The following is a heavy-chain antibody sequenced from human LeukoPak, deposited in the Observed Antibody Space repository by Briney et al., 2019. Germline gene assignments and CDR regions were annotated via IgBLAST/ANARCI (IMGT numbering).Heavy chain of an antibody. V-gene: IGHV1-18*01. CDR2: ISAYKGNT. CDR1: GYTFTSHG. D-gene: IGHD4-17*01. J-gene: IGHJ4*02. CDR3: ARAATVTTADY. Sequence: ASVKVSCKASGYTFTSHGFSWVRQAPGQGLEWMGWISAYKGNTNYVQKFQGRVTMTTDTSTSTAYMELRSLGSDDTAVYYCARAATVTTADYWGQGTLVTVSS.